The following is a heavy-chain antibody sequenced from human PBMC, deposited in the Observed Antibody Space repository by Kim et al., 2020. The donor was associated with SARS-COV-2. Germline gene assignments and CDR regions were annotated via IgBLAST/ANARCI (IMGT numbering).Heavy chain of an antibody. Sequence: SETLSLTCTVSGGSISSGGYYWSWIRQHPGKGLEWIGYIYYSGSTYYNPSLKSRVTISVDTSKNQFSLKLSSVTAADTAVYYCARRRKVVAAILDDGMDVWGQGTTGTVSS. J-gene: IGHJ6*02. D-gene: IGHD2-15*01. CDR2: IYYSGST. V-gene: IGHV4-31*03. CDR1: GGSISSGGYY. CDR3: ARRRKVVAAILDDGMDV.